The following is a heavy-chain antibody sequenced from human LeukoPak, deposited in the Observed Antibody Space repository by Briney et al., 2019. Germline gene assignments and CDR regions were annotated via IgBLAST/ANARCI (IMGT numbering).Heavy chain of an antibody. V-gene: IGHV3-53*05. CDR1: GFTVSSNY. CDR2: IYSGGNT. CDR3: ARERITIFGVVMMSYYYYGMDV. D-gene: IGHD3-3*01. J-gene: IGHJ6*02. Sequence: PGGSLRLSCAASGFTVSSNYMSWVRQAPGKGLEWVSVIYSGGNTYYADSVKGRFTISRDNSKNTLYLQMNSLRAEDTAVYYCARERITIFGVVMMSYYYYGMDVWGQGTTVTVSS.